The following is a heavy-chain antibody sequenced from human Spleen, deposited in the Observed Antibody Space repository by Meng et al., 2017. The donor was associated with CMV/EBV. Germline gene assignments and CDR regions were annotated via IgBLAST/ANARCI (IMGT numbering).Heavy chain of an antibody. V-gene: IGHV1-69*01. CDR1: GGTFISYA. CDR3: ARGARWNWFDP. Sequence: GAGGQKPGPSVKVSCKASGGTFISYAISWVRQAPGQGLEWMGGIIPIFGTANYAQKFQGRVTITADESTSTAYMELSSLRSEDTAVYYCARGARWNWFDPWGQGTLVTVSS. D-gene: IGHD6-13*01. J-gene: IGHJ5*02. CDR2: IIPIFGTA.